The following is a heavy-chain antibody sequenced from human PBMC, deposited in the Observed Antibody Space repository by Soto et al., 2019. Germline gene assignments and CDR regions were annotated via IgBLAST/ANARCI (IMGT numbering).Heavy chain of an antibody. D-gene: IGHD6-13*01. Sequence: PSETLSLTCAVYGGSFSGYYWSWIRQPPGKGLEWIGEINHSGSTYYNPSLKSRVTISVDTSKNQFSLKLSSVTAADTAVYYCARLVGAAAPFDYWGQGTLVTVSS. CDR2: INHSGST. CDR1: GGSFSGYY. CDR3: ARLVGAAAPFDY. V-gene: IGHV4-34*01. J-gene: IGHJ4*02.